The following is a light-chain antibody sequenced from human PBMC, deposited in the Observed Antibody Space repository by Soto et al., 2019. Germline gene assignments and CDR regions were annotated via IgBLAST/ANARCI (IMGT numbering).Light chain of an antibody. J-gene: IGLJ1*01. V-gene: IGLV2-23*02. Sequence: QSVLTQPASVSGSPGQSITISCTGTSSEVGSFNLVSWYEKHPGKAPKLMIYEVNKRPSGVSKRFSGSKTGNTASLKNSGLQAEDEADYYCCSYASSRSYVFGTGTKVTVL. CDR3: CSYASSRSYV. CDR1: SSEVGSFNL. CDR2: EVN.